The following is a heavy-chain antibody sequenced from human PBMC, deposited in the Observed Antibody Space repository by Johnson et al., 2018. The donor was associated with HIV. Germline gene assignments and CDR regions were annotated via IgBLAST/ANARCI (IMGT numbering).Heavy chain of an antibody. CDR3: AAGYAMASDAFDI. V-gene: IGHV3-9*01. CDR1: GFTFDDYA. D-gene: IGHD2-8*01. CDR2: ISWNSGSI. J-gene: IGHJ3*02. Sequence: VQVVESGGGLVQPGGSLRLSCAASGFTFDDYAMHWVRQAPGKGLEWVSGISWNSGSIGYADSVKGRFTISRDNAKNSLYLQMNSLRAEDTAVYYCAAGYAMASDAFDIWGQGTMVTVSS.